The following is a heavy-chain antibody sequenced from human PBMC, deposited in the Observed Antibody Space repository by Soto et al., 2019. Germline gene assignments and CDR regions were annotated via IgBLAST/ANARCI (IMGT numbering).Heavy chain of an antibody. CDR3: ARLHSHGTYGMDV. J-gene: IGHJ6*02. CDR1: GGSFTYT. Sequence: PRPPVKVSCKASGGSFTYTLSWVRQAPGQGLEWMGGIIPIFGTTNYAQKFQGRVTITADESTKTAYMELSTLRSEDTAVYYCARLHSHGTYGMDVWGQGTTVTVSS. D-gene: IGHD5-18*01. CDR2: IIPIFGTT. V-gene: IGHV1-69*13.